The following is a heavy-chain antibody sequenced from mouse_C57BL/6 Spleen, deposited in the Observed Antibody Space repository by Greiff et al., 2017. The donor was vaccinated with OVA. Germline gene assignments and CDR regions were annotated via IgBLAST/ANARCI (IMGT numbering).Heavy chain of an antibody. Sequence: QVQLQQSGPELVKPGASVKISCKASGYAFSSSWMNWVKQRPGKGLEWIGRIYPGDGDTNYNGKFKGKATLTADKSSSTAYMQLSSLTSEDSAVYVCARSVVAHGYWYCDVWGTGTTVTVAS. J-gene: IGHJ1*03. V-gene: IGHV1-82*01. CDR1: GYAFSSSW. D-gene: IGHD1-1*01. CDR2: IYPGDGDT. CDR3: ARSVVAHGYWYCDV.